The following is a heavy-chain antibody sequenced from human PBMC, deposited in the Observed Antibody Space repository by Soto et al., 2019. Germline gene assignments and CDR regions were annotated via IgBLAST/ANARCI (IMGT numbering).Heavy chain of an antibody. CDR3: ASRPGYSYGYDLFDY. V-gene: IGHV3-21*01. CDR2: ISSSSSYI. Sequence: GGSLRLSCAASGFTFSSYSMNWVRQAPGKGLEWVSSISSSSSYIYYADSVKGRFTISRDNAKNSLYLQMNSLRAEDTAVYYCASRPGYSYGYDLFDYWGQGTLVTVSS. D-gene: IGHD5-18*01. J-gene: IGHJ4*02. CDR1: GFTFSSYS.